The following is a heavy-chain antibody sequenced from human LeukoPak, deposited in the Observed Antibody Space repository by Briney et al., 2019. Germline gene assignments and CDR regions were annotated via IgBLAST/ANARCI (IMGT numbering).Heavy chain of an antibody. CDR1: GYTFTDYH. J-gene: IGHJ4*02. D-gene: IGHD3-22*01. CDR3: ARDPHYYDSSGY. Sequence: ASVKVSCKASGYTFTDYHMHWVRQAPGKGLEWMGWIDPNSGDTNFAQKFQGRVTMTRDTSISTAYMELSRLRSDDTAVYYCARDPHYYDSSGYWGQGTLVTVSS. V-gene: IGHV1-2*02. CDR2: IDPNSGDT.